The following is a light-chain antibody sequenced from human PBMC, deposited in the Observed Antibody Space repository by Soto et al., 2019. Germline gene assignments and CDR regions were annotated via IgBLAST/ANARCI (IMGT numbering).Light chain of an antibody. Sequence: QSALTHPASVSGSPGQSITISCTGTSSDVGGYNYVSWYQQHPGKAPKLMIYDVSNRPSGVSNRFSGSKSGNTASLTISGLQAEDEAVYYCSSYTSSSTRVFGGGTKLTVL. CDR2: DVS. CDR1: SSDVGGYNY. V-gene: IGLV2-14*01. J-gene: IGLJ2*01. CDR3: SSYTSSSTRV.